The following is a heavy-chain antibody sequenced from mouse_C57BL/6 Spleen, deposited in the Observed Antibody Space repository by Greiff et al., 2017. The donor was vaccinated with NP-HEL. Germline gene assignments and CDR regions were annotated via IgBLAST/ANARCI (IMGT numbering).Heavy chain of an antibody. CDR1: GFNIKNTY. J-gene: IGHJ2*01. Sequence: EVQGVESVAELVRPGASVKLSCTASGFNIKNTYMHWVKQRPEQGLEWIGRIDPANGNTKYAPKFQGKATITADTSSNTAYLQLSSLTSEDTAIYYCARSHITTVVALDYWGQGTTLTVSS. CDR2: IDPANGNT. V-gene: IGHV14-3*01. CDR3: ARSHITTVVALDY. D-gene: IGHD1-1*01.